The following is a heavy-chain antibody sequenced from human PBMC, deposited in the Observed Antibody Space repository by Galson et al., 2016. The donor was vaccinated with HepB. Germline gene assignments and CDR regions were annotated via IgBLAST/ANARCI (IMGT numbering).Heavy chain of an antibody. V-gene: IGHV1-69*13. Sequence: SVTVSCKAPGGTFSSNAISWVRQAPGHGLEWMGGIIPIFGTANYGQKFQDRVTITADESTSTAYMELSRLRFDDTAVYYCARIRYRLTGYPRGMDVWGQGTTVTVSS. D-gene: IGHD3-9*01. J-gene: IGHJ6*02. CDR1: GGTFSSNA. CDR3: ARIRYRLTGYPRGMDV. CDR2: IIPIFGTA.